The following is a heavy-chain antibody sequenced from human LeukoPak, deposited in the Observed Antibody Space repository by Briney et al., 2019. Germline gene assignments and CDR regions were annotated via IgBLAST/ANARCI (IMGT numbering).Heavy chain of an antibody. CDR1: GFTFSSYS. CDR2: ISSSSSTI. V-gene: IGHV3-48*01. CDR3: ARDGPTVTTIY. D-gene: IGHD4-17*01. Sequence: GGSLRLSCAASGFTFSSYSMNWVRQAPGKGLEWVSYISSSSSTIYYADSVKGRFTISRDNAKNSLYLQMNSLRAEDTAVYYCARDGPTVTTIYWGQGTLVTVSS. J-gene: IGHJ4*02.